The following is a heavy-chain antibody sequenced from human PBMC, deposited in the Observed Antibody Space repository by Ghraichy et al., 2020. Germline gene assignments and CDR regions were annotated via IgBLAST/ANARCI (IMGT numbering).Heavy chain of an antibody. CDR2: ISGSGGST. J-gene: IGHJ4*02. D-gene: IGHD6-13*01. V-gene: IGHV3-23*01. Sequence: GGSLRLSCAASGFTFSSYAMSWVRQAPGKGLEWVSAISGSGGSTYYTDSVKGRFTISRDNSKNTLYLQMNSLRAEDTAVYYCAKSAVWQQQLVRGASDYWGQGTLVTVSS. CDR1: GFTFSSYA. CDR3: AKSAVWQQQLVRGASDY.